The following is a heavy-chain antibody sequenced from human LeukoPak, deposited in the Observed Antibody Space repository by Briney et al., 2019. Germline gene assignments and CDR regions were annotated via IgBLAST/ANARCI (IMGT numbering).Heavy chain of an antibody. CDR2: INHSGST. CDR1: GGSFSGYY. V-gene: IGHV4-34*01. D-gene: IGHD3-22*01. CDR3: ARGEDVVIPGYFDY. Sequence: SETLSLTCAVYGGSFSGYYWSWIRQPPGKGLEWIGEINHSGSTNYNPSLKSRVTISVDTSKNQFSLKLSSVTAADTAVYYCARGEDVVIPGYFDYWGQGTLVTVSS. J-gene: IGHJ4*02.